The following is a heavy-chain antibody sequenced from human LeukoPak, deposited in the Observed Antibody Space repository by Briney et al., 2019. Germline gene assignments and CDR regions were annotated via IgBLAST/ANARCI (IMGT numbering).Heavy chain of an antibody. CDR3: AREGGYYDFWRGYYTGRGYNWFDP. CDR1: GYTFTGYY. J-gene: IGHJ5*02. V-gene: IGHV1-2*02. Sequence: ASVKVSCKASGYTFTGYYMHWVRQAPGQGLEWMGWINPNSGGTNYAQKFQGRVTMTRDTSISTAYMELSRLRSDDTAVYYCAREGGYYDFWRGYYTGRGYNWFDPWGQGTLVTVSS. D-gene: IGHD3-3*01. CDR2: INPNSGGT.